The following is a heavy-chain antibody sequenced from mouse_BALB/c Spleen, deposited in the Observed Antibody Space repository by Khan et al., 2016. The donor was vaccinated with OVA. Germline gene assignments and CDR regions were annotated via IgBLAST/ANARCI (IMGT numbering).Heavy chain of an antibody. CDR2: IRNKANGYTT. D-gene: IGHD2-1*01. CDR3: ARDLNYGNYWYFDV. CDR1: GFTFTDYY. J-gene: IGHJ1*01. V-gene: IGHV7-3*02. Sequence: EVELVESGGGLVQPGGSLRLSCTTSGFTFTDYYMSWVRQPPGKALEWLGFIRNKANGYTTEYSASVQGRFTISRDNSQSILYLQMNTLRAEDSATYYCARDLNYGNYWYFDVWGAGTMVTVSS.